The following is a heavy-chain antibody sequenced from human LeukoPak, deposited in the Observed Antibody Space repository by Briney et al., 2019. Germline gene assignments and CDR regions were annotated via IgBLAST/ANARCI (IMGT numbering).Heavy chain of an antibody. CDR1: GFTVSSNY. Sequence: PGGSLRLSCAVSGFTVSSNYMSWVRQAPGKGLEWVSVLYSGGNTYYADSVKGRFTISRDNSKNTLYLQMNSLRAEDTAVYYCAKDQSGDRGLFPGDYWGQGTLVTVSS. D-gene: IGHD1-26*01. V-gene: IGHV3-53*01. CDR2: LYSGGNT. CDR3: AKDQSGDRGLFPGDY. J-gene: IGHJ4*02.